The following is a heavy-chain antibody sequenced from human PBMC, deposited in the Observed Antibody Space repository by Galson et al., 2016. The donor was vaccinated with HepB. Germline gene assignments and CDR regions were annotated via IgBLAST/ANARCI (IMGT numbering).Heavy chain of an antibody. CDR2: INPGDSDT. CDR1: GYTLRNYW. V-gene: IGHV5-51*01. Sequence: QSGAEVKKPGESLKISCKGSGYTLRNYWIAWVRQMPGKGLEWMGVINPGDSDTRYSPSFQGQVSISADKSINTAYLQWSSLKAADTAVYYCARQVGATGYLDLWGQGTLVTVSS. J-gene: IGHJ4*02. D-gene: IGHD1-26*01. CDR3: ARQVGATGYLDL.